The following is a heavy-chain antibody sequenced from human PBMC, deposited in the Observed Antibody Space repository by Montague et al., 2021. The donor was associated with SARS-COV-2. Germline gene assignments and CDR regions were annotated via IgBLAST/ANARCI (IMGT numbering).Heavy chain of an antibody. CDR2: VRDTGTT. D-gene: IGHD3-3*02. CDR1: GASIRGNP. CDR3: ARFVETGTTSAFDR. V-gene: IGHV4-59*01. J-gene: IGHJ1*01. Sequence: SETLSLTCGVFGASIRGNPWSWLRKPPGKGLEWIGDVRDTGTTNYNPSVRSRANIFVDTSKAQFSLTLTSVNAADTAVYYCARFVETGTTSAFDRWGQGTLVIVSS.